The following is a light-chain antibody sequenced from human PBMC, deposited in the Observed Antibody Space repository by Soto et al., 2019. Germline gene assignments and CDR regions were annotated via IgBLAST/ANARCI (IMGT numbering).Light chain of an antibody. V-gene: IGLV2-14*01. CDR2: EVS. J-gene: IGLJ3*02. Sequence: QSALTQPASVSGSPGQSITVSCTGTSSDVGGYRYVSWYQQHPGKAPKLLIYEVSHRPSGVSHRFSGSKSGNTASLTISGLQAEDEADYYCISYSANAPWVFGGGTKLTVL. CDR3: ISYSANAPWV. CDR1: SSDVGGYRY.